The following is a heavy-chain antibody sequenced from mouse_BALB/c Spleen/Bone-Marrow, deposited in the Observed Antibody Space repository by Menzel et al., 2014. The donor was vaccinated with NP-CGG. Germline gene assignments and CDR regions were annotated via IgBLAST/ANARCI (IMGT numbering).Heavy chain of an antibody. CDR3: ARRGDSSGYPFAY. Sequence: VQLVESGADLAKPGASVKMSCKASGYTFTSYWMHWVKQRPGQGMEWIGYINPSTGYTEHNQRFKDKATLTADKSSSTAYMQLSSLTSEDSAVYYCARRGDSSGYPFAYWGQGTLVTVSA. J-gene: IGHJ3*01. D-gene: IGHD3-2*01. CDR1: GYTFTSYW. CDR2: INPSTGYT. V-gene: IGHV1-7*01.